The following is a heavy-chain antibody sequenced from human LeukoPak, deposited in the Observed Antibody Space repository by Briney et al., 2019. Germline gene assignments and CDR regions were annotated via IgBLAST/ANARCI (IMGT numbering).Heavy chain of an antibody. CDR3: ARIRTSGSYFNA. CDR2: IIPNSGGT. CDR1: GYTFSDYY. D-gene: IGHD3-10*01. J-gene: IGHJ4*02. Sequence: GASVKVSCKAFGYTFSDYYLHWVRQAPGQGLEWMGWIIPNSGGTAYAQNFEGRVTMTRDTSISTAYMELSRLRSDDTAMYYCARIRTSGSYFNAWSQGSLVTVSS. V-gene: IGHV1-2*02.